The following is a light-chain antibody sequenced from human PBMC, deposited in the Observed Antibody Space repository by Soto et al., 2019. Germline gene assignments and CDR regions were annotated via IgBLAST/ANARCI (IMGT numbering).Light chain of an antibody. CDR2: EVS. V-gene: IGLV2-8*01. J-gene: IGLJ1*01. CDR1: SSDVGGYDY. Sequence: QSALTQPPSASGSPGQSVTISCTGSSSDVGGYDYVSWYQQHPGKAPNLLIYEVSKRPSGVPDRFSGPKSGNTASLTVSGLQAEDEADYYCSSYAGTATLYVFGIGTKVTVL. CDR3: SSYAGTATLYV.